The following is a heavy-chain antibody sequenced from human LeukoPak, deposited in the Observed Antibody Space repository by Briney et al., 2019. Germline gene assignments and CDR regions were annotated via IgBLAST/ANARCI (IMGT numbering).Heavy chain of an antibody. CDR1: GFTFSHYG. V-gene: IGHV3-33*06. J-gene: IGHJ1*01. CDR2: IWSDGSDK. Sequence: GGSLRLSCAASGFTFSHYGMHWVRQTPGAGLEWVAVIWSDGSDKYYAKSVKGRFTISRNNSKNSLFLQMNSLRAEDTAVYYCAKDAQRGFDYSNSLQNWGQGILVTVSS. CDR3: AKDAQRGFDYSNSLQN. D-gene: IGHD4-11*01.